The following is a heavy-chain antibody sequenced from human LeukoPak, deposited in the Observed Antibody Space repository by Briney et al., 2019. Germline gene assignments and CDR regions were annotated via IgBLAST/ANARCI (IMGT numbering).Heavy chain of an antibody. Sequence: GRSLRLSCAASGFTFSSYAMHWVRQAPGKGLEWVAIISYDGSEKYYADSVKGRFTISRDNSKNTLYVQMNSLRAEDTAVYYCARDLGLDIVVVPAAIQRNDYYYYGMDVWGQGTTVTVSS. J-gene: IGHJ6*02. D-gene: IGHD2-2*01. CDR3: ARDLGLDIVVVPAAIQRNDYYYYGMDV. CDR2: ISYDGSEK. V-gene: IGHV3-30*04. CDR1: GFTFSSYA.